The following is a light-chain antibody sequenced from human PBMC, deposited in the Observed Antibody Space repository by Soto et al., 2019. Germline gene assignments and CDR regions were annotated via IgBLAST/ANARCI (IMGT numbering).Light chain of an antibody. CDR2: DAS. V-gene: IGKV1-5*01. CDR3: KQYDSSWT. J-gene: IGKJ1*01. CDR1: QSISGW. Sequence: DIQMHQSPSTLSASVGARVPITSRASQSISGWLAWYQQKPGKAPKLLIYDASSLESGVPSRFSGSGSGTELTLTISSLQPEDFATYYCKQYDSSWTFGKGTKVAIK.